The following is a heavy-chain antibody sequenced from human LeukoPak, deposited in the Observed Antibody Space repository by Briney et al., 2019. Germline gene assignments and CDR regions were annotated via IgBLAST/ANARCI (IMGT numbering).Heavy chain of an antibody. Sequence: PGGSLRLSCAASGFTFSSYSMNWVRQAPGKGLEWVSYISSSSSTIYYADSVKGRFTISRDNAKNSLYLQMNSLRDEDTAVYYCAREELKVLLVRLYYYGVDVWGQGTTVTVSS. J-gene: IGHJ6*02. D-gene: IGHD2-8*02. V-gene: IGHV3-48*02. CDR1: GFTFSSYS. CDR3: AREELKVLLVRLYYYGVDV. CDR2: ISSSSSTI.